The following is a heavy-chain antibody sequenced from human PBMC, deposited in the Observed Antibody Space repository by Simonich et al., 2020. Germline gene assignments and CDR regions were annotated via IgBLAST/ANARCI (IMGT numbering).Heavy chain of an antibody. CDR2: VSYDGSNK. D-gene: IGHD7-27*01. J-gene: IGHJ5*02. CDR1: GFTFSSYA. CDR3: ARDRNWGWFDP. V-gene: IGHV3-30*07. Sequence: QVQLVESGGGVVQPGRSLGLPLAGSGFTFSSYAIHWVGQAPGKGQKWVAVVSYDGSNKYNADSVKGRCTISRDNSKNTLYLQMNSLRAEDTAVYYCARDRNWGWFDPWGQGTLVTVSS.